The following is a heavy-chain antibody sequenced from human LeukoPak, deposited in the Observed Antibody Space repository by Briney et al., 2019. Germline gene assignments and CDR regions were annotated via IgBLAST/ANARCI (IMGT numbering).Heavy chain of an antibody. CDR3: ARAPSKYYDSSGYHLSGAFDI. CDR2: INSDGSSS. J-gene: IGHJ3*02. CDR1: GLTFSSYW. V-gene: IGHV3-74*03. Sequence: GGSLRLSCAASGLTFSSYWMHWVRQAPGMGLVWVSRINSDGSSSMYADSVRGRFTISRDNAKNTLYLQMNSLRAEDTAVYYCARAPSKYYDSSGYHLSGAFDIWGQGTMVTVSS. D-gene: IGHD3-22*01.